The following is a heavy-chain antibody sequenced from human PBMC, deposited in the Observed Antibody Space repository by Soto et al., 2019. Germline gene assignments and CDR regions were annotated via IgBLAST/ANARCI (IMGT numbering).Heavy chain of an antibody. D-gene: IGHD2-2*01. CDR2: ISYDGSNK. CDR1: GFTFSSYA. Sequence: PGGSLRLSCAASGFTFSSYAMHWVRQAPGKGLEWVAVISYDGSNKYYADSVKGRFTISRDNSKNTLYLQMNSLRAEDTAVYYCARTVVPAATYYYGMDVWGQGTTVTVSS. V-gene: IGHV3-30-3*01. J-gene: IGHJ6*02. CDR3: ARTVVPAATYYYGMDV.